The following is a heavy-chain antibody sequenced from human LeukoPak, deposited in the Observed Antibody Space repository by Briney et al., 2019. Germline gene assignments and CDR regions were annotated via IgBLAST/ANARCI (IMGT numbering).Heavy chain of an antibody. CDR1: GGSISSYY. D-gene: IGHD6-19*01. J-gene: IGHJ4*02. CDR3: ARSSGWYRPDLDY. CDR2: IYHSGST. Sequence: SETLSLTCTVSGGSISSYYWSWIRQPPGKGLEWIGYIYHSGSTNYNPSLKSRVTISVDTSKNQFSLKLSSVTAADTAVYYCARSSGWYRPDLDYWGQGTLVTVSS. V-gene: IGHV4-59*01.